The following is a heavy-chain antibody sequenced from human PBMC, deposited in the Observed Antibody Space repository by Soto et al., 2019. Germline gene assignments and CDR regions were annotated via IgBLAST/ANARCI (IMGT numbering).Heavy chain of an antibody. Sequence: PSETLSLTCTVSGGSINYSYWTWIRQPPGKGLEWIGYISYTGSANYNASLKSRLTISVDTSKNQFSLKLSSVTAADTALYYCARVNYGDYYYGMDVWGQGTTVTRLL. CDR2: ISYTGSA. CDR3: ARVNYGDYYYGMDV. V-gene: IGHV4-59*01. CDR1: GGSINYSY. J-gene: IGHJ6*02. D-gene: IGHD4-17*01.